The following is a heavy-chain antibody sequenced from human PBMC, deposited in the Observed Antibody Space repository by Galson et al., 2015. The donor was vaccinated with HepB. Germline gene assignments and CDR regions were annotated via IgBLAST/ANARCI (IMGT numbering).Heavy chain of an antibody. D-gene: IGHD3-3*01. V-gene: IGHV3-7*01. CDR3: ARYDFWTGSYQDY. CDR1: GFTFSTYW. J-gene: IGHJ4*02. CDR2: IKQDGSEK. Sequence: SLRLSCAASGFTFSTYWMSWVRQAPGKGLEWVAKIKQDGSEKYFVDSVKGRFTISRDNAKNSLYLHMSSLRAEDTDVYYCARYDFWTGSYQDYWGQGTLVTISS.